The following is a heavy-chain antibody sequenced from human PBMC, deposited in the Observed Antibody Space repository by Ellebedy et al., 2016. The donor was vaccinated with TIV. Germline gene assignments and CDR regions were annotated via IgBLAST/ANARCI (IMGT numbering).Heavy chain of an antibody. CDR3: VRDRPIHLDAFEI. CDR2: IHHSGGT. J-gene: IGHJ3*02. V-gene: IGHV4-34*01. Sequence: SETLSLXXALYGGSFSGYYWSWLRQSPGMGLEWIGEIHHSGGTKYNPSLKGRVTISLDTSKNQFSLNLTSVTAADTAVYYCVRDRPIHLDAFEIWGHGTLDTVSS. CDR1: GGSFSGYY.